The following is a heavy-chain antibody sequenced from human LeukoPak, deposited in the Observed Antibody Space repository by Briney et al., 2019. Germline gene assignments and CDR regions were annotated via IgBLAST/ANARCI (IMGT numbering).Heavy chain of an antibody. CDR3: AAQSDASGSYPAD. Sequence: GGSLRLSCAASGFTFSAYYMSWFRQGPGKGLEWVSYISRSGSAIDYADSVKGRFSISRDDAKSSLYLQMNSLRPEDTAVYYCAAQSDASGSYPADWGRGTLVTVSS. CDR1: GFTFSAYY. CDR2: ISRSGSAI. D-gene: IGHD3-10*01. J-gene: IGHJ4*02. V-gene: IGHV3-11*04.